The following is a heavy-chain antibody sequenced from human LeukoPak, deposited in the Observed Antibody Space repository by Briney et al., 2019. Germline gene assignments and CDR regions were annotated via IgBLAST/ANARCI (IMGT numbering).Heavy chain of an antibody. D-gene: IGHD4-17*01. Sequence: SETLSLTCNVSGASNNNFYCSWIRRPPGERLEWIGYISFTGSTRYNPSLRTRVSMSVDTSSNQFSLRLNSVTAADTAVYYCARHDRTNDYDDPNWFDPWGQGTLVTVSS. CDR3: ARHDRTNDYDDPNWFDP. J-gene: IGHJ5*02. CDR1: GASNNNFY. V-gene: IGHV4-59*08. CDR2: ISFTGST.